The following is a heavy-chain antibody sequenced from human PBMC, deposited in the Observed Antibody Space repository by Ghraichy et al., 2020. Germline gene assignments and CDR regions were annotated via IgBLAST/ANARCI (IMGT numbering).Heavy chain of an antibody. CDR3: ARDRRPMVRGDAFDI. V-gene: IGHV3-11*05. Sequence: GGSLRLSCAASGFTFSDYYMNWIRQAPGKGLEWLSYITSGGTQSNYADSVRGRFTISRDNAKHSLYLQLNSLRAEDTAIYYCARDRRPMVRGDAFDIWGPGTKVTVSS. J-gene: IGHJ3*02. CDR1: GFTFSDYY. D-gene: IGHD3-10*01. CDR2: ITSGGTQS.